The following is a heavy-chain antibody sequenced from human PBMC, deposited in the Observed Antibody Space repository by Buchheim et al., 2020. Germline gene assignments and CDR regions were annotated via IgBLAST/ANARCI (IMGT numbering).Heavy chain of an antibody. Sequence: EVQLVESGGGLVKPGGSLRLSCAASGFTFSSYSMNWVRQAPGKGLEWVSSISSSSSYIYYADSVKGRFTISRDNAKNSLYLQMNSLRAEDTAVYYCASPRGELDYYDSSDYFDYWGQGTL. J-gene: IGHJ4*02. CDR2: ISSSSSYI. D-gene: IGHD3-22*01. CDR1: GFTFSSYS. V-gene: IGHV3-21*01. CDR3: ASPRGELDYYDSSDYFDY.